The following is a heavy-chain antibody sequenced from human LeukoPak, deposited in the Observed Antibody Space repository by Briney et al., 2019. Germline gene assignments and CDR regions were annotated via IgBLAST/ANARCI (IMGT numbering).Heavy chain of an antibody. Sequence: ASVKVSCKASGYTFTSYDINWVRQAPGQGLEWMGWMNPNSGNTGYAQKFQGRVTMTRNTSISTAYMELSSLRSEDTAVYYCARPLSRKSGSYSGYWGQGTLVTVSS. D-gene: IGHD1-26*01. CDR2: MNPNSGNT. V-gene: IGHV1-8*01. CDR1: GYTFTSYD. CDR3: ARPLSRKSGSYSGY. J-gene: IGHJ4*02.